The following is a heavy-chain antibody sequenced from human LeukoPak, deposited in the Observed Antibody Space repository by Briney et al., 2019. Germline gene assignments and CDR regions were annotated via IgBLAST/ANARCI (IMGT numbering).Heavy chain of an antibody. CDR3: ARGQRSSSVTTSLVQSY. J-gene: IGHJ4*02. D-gene: IGHD4-17*01. CDR2: ISYDGSNK. CDR1: GFTFSSYA. V-gene: IGHV3-30-3*01. Sequence: PGGSLRLSCAVSGFTFSSYAMHWVRQAPGKGLEWVAVISYDGSNKYYADSVKGRFTISRDNSKNTLYLQMNSLRAEDTAVYYCARGQRSSSVTTSLVQSYWGQGTLVTVSS.